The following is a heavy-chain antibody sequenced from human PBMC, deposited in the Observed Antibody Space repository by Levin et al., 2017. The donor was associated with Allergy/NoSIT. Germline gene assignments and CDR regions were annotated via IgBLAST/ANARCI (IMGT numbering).Heavy chain of an antibody. J-gene: IGHJ4*02. CDR1: GYTFTSFG. D-gene: IGHD4-17*01. CDR3: ARDSRYYGDYVDY. CDR2: ISAYNGNT. Sequence: ASVKVSCKASGYTFTSFGISWVRQAPGQGLEWMGWISAYNGNTKYAQKFQGRVTMTTDTSTSTAYMELRSLRSDDTAVYYCARDSRYYGDYVDYWGQGTLVTVSS. V-gene: IGHV1-18*01.